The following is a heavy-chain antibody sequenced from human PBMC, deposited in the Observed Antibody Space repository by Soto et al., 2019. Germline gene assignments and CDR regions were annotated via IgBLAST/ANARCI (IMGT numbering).Heavy chain of an antibody. V-gene: IGHV1-8*01. D-gene: IGHD1-26*01. J-gene: IGHJ5*02. CDR2: MNPESGDT. CDR1: GYTFTTYD. Sequence: QVQVVQSGTEVKKPGASVKVSCKVSGYTFTTYDINWVRQAPGEGLEWMGWMNPESGDTGFAQKFQGRLTLTRDTSMNTAFREQSSLTSEDTAVYDCASAVRGTPWRQGTLVTVST. CDR3: ASAVRGTP.